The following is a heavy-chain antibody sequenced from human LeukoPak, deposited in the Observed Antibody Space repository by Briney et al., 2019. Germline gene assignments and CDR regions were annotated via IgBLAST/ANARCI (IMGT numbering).Heavy chain of an antibody. Sequence: KPGRSLRLLCTACVFTFGYYDMIGLRQAPGKGLVWVSFIRSKAYGGTTEYAVSVKGRFSISRDDSKIIAYLRMNSLKTEDTAVYYCTRDRSAWQQLQLYWGQGTLVTVSS. D-gene: IGHD6-13*01. V-gene: IGHV3-49*05. CDR2: IRSKAYGGTT. J-gene: IGHJ4*02. CDR1: VFTFGYYD. CDR3: TRDRSAWQQLQLY.